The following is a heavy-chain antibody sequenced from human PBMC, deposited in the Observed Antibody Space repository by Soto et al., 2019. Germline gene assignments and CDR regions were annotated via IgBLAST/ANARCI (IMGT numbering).Heavy chain of an antibody. Sequence: GGSLRLSCAASGFTFRSYGMHWVRQAPGKGLEWVAVISYDGNNKYYADSVKGRLTISRDNSKNTVSLQMNSLRVEDTAVYYCAKERTRHFDYWGQGVTVAVSS. J-gene: IGHJ4*02. CDR3: AKERTRHFDY. CDR1: GFTFRSYG. V-gene: IGHV3-30*18. CDR2: ISYDGNNK. D-gene: IGHD1-1*01.